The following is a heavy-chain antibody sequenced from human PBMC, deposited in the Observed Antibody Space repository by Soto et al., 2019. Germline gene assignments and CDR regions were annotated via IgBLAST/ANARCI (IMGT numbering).Heavy chain of an antibody. Sequence: QVQLQESGPGLVKPSQTLALTCTVSGGSISRGGYYWSWIRQHPGQGLEWIGYIYYTGSTSYNSSLKXXXXXXXXTXKNQFSLKLSSVTAADTAVYYCAREWALGNFDYCGQGTLVTVSS. D-gene: IGHD3-16*01. V-gene: IGHV4-31*03. J-gene: IGHJ4*02. CDR1: GGSISRGGYY. CDR2: IYYTGST. CDR3: AREWALGNFDY.